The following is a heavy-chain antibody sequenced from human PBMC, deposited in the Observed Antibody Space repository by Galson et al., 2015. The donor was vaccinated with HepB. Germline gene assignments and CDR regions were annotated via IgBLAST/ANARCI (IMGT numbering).Heavy chain of an antibody. CDR2: INAGNGNT. D-gene: IGHD2-15*01. Sequence: SVKVSCKASGYTFTSYAMHWVRQAPGQRLEWMGWINAGNGNTKYSQKFQGRVTITRDTSASTAYMELSSLRSEDTAVYYCARGYCSGGSCSLKTFDPWGQGTLVTVSS. J-gene: IGHJ5*02. V-gene: IGHV1-3*01. CDR1: GYTFTSYA. CDR3: ARGYCSGGSCSLKTFDP.